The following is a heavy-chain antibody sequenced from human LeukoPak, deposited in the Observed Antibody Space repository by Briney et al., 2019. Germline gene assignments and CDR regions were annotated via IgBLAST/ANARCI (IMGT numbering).Heavy chain of an antibody. D-gene: IGHD7-27*01. J-gene: IGHJ4*02. Sequence: SETLSLTCTISGGSVSDYYWSWIRQSPRKGLEWIGYIYHTGSTSYSPSLKSRVTISADTSQNQFSLKLSSVTAADTAVYYCASRKLGNDYWGQGTLVTVSS. CDR3: ASRKLGNDY. CDR1: GGSVSDYY. V-gene: IGHV4-59*02. CDR2: IYHTGST.